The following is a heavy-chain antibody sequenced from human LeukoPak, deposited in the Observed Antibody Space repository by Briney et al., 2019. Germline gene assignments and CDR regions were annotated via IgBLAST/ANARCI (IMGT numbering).Heavy chain of an antibody. CDR3: ARQRVVPAANYWFDP. Sequence: SETLSLTCAVSGYSISSGYYWGWIRQPPGKGLEWVGSIYHSGSTYYNPSLKSRVTISVDTSKNQFSLKLSSVTAADTAVYYCARQRVVPAANYWFDPWGQGTLVTVSS. V-gene: IGHV4-38-2*01. D-gene: IGHD2-2*01. CDR1: GYSISSGYY. CDR2: IYHSGST. J-gene: IGHJ5*02.